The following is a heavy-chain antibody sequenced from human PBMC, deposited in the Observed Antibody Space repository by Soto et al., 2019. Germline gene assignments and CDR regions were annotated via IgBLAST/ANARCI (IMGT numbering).Heavy chain of an antibody. CDR2: VYPGNSET. J-gene: IGHJ4*02. CDR1: EYRFTSCW. V-gene: IGHV5-51*01. D-gene: IGHD6-19*01. Sequence: GESLKISCQASEYRFTSCWIGWVRQMPGECLEWMGFVYPGNSETKYSPSFEGQVTISADKSITTAYLQWSSLKASYTAVYYCTRHKSVSSGWYYFDNWGQGTLVTVSS. CDR3: TRHKSVSSGWYYFDN.